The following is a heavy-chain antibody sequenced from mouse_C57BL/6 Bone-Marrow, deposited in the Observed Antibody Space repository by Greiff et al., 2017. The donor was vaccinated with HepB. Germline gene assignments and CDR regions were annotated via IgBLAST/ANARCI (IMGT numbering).Heavy chain of an antibody. V-gene: IGHV1-82*01. J-gene: IGHJ4*01. CDR2: IYPGDGVT. D-gene: IGHD1-1*01. CDR1: GYAFSSSW. CDR3: ASDYYGSSHYYAMDY. Sequence: QVQLQQSGPELVKPGASVKISCKASGYAFSSSWMNWVKQRPGKGLEWIGRIYPGDGVTNYNGKFKGKATLTADKSSSTAYMQLSSLTSEDSAVYFCASDYYGSSHYYAMDYWGQGTSVTVSS.